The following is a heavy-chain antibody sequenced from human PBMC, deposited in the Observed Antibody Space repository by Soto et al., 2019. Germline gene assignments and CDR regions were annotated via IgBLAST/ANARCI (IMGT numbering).Heavy chain of an antibody. CDR3: AKAGPWYYDILTGSHYFDY. J-gene: IGHJ4*02. CDR2: ISYDGSNK. CDR1: GFTFSSYG. D-gene: IGHD3-9*01. Sequence: PGGSLRLSCAASGFTFSSYGMHWVRQAPGKGLEWVAVISYDGSNKYYADTVKGRFTISRDNSKNTLYLQMNSLRAEDTAVYYCAKAGPWYYDILTGSHYFDYWGQGTLVTVSS. V-gene: IGHV3-30*18.